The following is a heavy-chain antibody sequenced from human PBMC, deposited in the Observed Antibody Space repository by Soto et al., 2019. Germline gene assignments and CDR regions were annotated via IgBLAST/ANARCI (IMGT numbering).Heavy chain of an antibody. CDR2: ISSSISYI. D-gene: IGHD3-10*01. J-gene: IGHJ3*02. CDR1: LFTFSSYS. V-gene: IGHV3-21*01. CDR3: ASTKSDYYGSGPDAFDI. Sequence: PLRVSWSASLFTFSSYSMNWVFQTPCKLLEWVSSISSSISYIYYADSVKGRFTISRDNAKNSLYLQMNSLRAEDTAVYYCASTKSDYYGSGPDAFDIWGQGTMVTVS.